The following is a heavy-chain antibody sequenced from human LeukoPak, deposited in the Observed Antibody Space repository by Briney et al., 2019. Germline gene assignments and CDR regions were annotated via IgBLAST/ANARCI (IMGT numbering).Heavy chain of an antibody. J-gene: IGHJ4*02. CDR1: GGTFSSYA. V-gene: IGHV1-69*13. CDR2: IIPIFGTA. D-gene: IGHD3-10*01. Sequence: GASVKVSCKASGGTFSSYAISWVRQAPGQGLEWMGGIIPIFGTANYAQKFQGRVTITADESTSTAYMELSSLRSEDTGVYYCARDQTYYYGSGSYYNVIGYWGQGTLVTVSS. CDR3: ARDQTYYYGSGSYYNVIGY.